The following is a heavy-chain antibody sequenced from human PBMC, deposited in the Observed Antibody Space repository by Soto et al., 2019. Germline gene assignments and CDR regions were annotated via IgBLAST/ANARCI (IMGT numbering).Heavy chain of an antibody. V-gene: IGHV4-31*03. Sequence: SETLSLTCTVSGGSICSGGYYWSWIRQHPGKGLEWIGYIYYSGSTYYNPSLKSRVTISVDTSKNQFSLKLSSVTAADTAVYYCARDGYSNYMGNYYYYYMDVWGKGTTVTVSS. CDR3: ARDGYSNYMGNYYYYYMDV. D-gene: IGHD4-4*01. J-gene: IGHJ6*03. CDR1: GGSICSGGYY. CDR2: IYYSGST.